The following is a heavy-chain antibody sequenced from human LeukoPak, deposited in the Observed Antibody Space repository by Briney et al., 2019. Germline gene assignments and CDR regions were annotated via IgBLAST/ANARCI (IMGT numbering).Heavy chain of an antibody. V-gene: IGHV4-59*08. CDR2: IYYSGST. Sequence: PSETLSLTCTVSGGSISSYYWSWIRQPPGKGLGWIGYIYYSGSTNYNPSLKSRVTISVNTSKNQFSLKLSSVTAADTAVYYCASYYYGSGFFNFWGQGNLVTVSS. CDR1: GGSISSYY. D-gene: IGHD3-10*01. J-gene: IGHJ4*02. CDR3: ASYYYGSGFFNF.